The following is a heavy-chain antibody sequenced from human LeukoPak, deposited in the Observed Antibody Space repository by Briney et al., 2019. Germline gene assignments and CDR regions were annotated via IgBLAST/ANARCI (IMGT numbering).Heavy chain of an antibody. D-gene: IGHD3-22*01. J-gene: IGHJ4*02. Sequence: AGGSLRLSCAASGFTFSSYAMSWVRQAPGKGLEWVSAISGSGGSTYYADSVKGRFTISRDNSKNTLYLQMNSLRAEDTAVYYCAKADYYDSSGYFYPFDYRGQGTLVTVSS. CDR1: GFTFSSYA. V-gene: IGHV3-23*01. CDR3: AKADYYDSSGYFYPFDY. CDR2: ISGSGGST.